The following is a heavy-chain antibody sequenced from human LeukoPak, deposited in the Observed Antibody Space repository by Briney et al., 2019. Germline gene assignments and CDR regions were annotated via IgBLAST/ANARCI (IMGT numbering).Heavy chain of an antibody. CDR2: IYHSGST. CDR3: ARESRQLVQGYFQH. V-gene: IGHV4-39*07. CDR1: GGSISSSGYY. J-gene: IGHJ1*01. Sequence: SQTLSLTCTVSGGSISSSGYYWGWIRQPPGKGLEWIGSIYHSGSTYYNPSLKSRVTISVDTSKNQFSLKLSSVTAADTAVYYCARESRQLVQGYFQHWGQGTLVTVSS. D-gene: IGHD6-13*01.